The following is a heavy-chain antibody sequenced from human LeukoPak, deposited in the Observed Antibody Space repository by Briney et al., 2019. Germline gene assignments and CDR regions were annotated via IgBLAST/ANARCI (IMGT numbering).Heavy chain of an antibody. V-gene: IGHV1-8*03. CDR3: ARAIGDYDYYYYYMDV. D-gene: IGHD4-17*01. CDR1: GYTFTDYY. Sequence: ASVRVSCKTSGYTFTDYYMHWVRRAPGQGLEWMGWMNPNSGNTGYAQKFQGRVTITRSTSISTAYMELSSLRSEDTAVYYCARAIGDYDYYYYYMDVWGKGTTVTVSS. CDR2: MNPNSGNT. J-gene: IGHJ6*03.